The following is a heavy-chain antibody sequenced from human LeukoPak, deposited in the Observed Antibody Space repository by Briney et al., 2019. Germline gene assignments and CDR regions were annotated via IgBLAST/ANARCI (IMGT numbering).Heavy chain of an antibody. CDR1: GFTFSDYA. D-gene: IGHD3-3*01. J-gene: IGHJ4*02. Sequence: GGSLRLSCAASGFTFSDYAIHWVRQAPGKGLEWVAVTSYDGSNDFYADSVRGRFTISRDNSKNTVYLQMNSLRAEDTSVYYCAKVGGRNYYDFWSGYQSSFDHWGQGTLVTVSS. CDR2: TSYDGSND. CDR3: AKVGGRNYYDFWSGYQSSFDH. V-gene: IGHV3-30-3*01.